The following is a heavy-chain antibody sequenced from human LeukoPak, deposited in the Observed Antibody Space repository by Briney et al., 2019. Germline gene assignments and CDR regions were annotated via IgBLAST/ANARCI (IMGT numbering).Heavy chain of an antibody. CDR3: ARDLEGLGRYFDY. V-gene: IGHV1-2*02. D-gene: IGHD7-27*01. Sequence: ASVKVSCKASGYAFTGYHMHWVRQAPGQGLQWMGWINPDSGGTTFAQEFQGRVTMTRDTSISTAYMELSSLRSDDTAVYFCARDLEGLGRYFDYWGQGTLVTVSS. CDR1: GYAFTGYH. CDR2: INPDSGGT. J-gene: IGHJ4*02.